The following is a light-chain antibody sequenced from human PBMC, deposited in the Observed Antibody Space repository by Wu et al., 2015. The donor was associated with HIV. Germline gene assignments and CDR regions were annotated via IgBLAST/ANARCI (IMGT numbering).Light chain of an antibody. V-gene: IGKV1-9*01. CDR3: QHLNRFPIT. J-gene: IGKJ4*01. Sequence: DIQLTQSPSSLSASIGDKVTITCRASQDISSYLAWYQQKPGEAPKLLIYTATTLQSGVSSRFSGSGSGTDFALTISNLQPEDFATYYCQHLNRFPITFGGGTKLEIK. CDR1: QDISSY. CDR2: TAT.